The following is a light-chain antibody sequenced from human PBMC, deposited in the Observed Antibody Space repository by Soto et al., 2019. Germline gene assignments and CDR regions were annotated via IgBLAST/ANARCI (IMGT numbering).Light chain of an antibody. CDR3: HQWSSSLRT. J-gene: IGKJ2*01. CDR2: GGA. V-gene: IGKV3-20*01. Sequence: EIVLTQSPGTLSLSPGEKATLSCRASQSVTNSRLAWYQQKPGQAPKGLIYGGANRATGIPDRFSGSGSGTDFTLTIRRLEPEDFAIYYCHQWSSSLRTFGQGTKMEMK. CDR1: QSVTNSR.